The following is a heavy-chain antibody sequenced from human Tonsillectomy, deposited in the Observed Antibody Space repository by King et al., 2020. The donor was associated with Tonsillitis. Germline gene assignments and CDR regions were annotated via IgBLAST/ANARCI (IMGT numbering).Heavy chain of an antibody. CDR2: IYTSGST. CDR1: GGSISSASYY. Sequence: QLQESGPGLVKPSQTLSLTCTVSGGSISSASYYWSWIRQPAGTGLEWIGRIYTSGSTNYNPSLKSRVIMSVDTSKNQFSLKLSSVTAADTAVYYCARAPRYSSSWVYYMDVWGKGTTVTVSS. V-gene: IGHV4-61*02. D-gene: IGHD6-13*01. J-gene: IGHJ6*03. CDR3: ARAPRYSSSWVYYMDV.